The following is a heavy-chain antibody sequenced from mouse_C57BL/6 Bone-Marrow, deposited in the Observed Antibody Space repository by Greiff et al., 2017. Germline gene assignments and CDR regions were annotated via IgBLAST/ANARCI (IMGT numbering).Heavy chain of an antibody. CDR2: INPSNGGT. J-gene: IGHJ4*01. CDR3: AIPPFTTVVAMDAMDY. V-gene: IGHV1-53*01. Sequence: QVQLQQPGTELVKPGASVKLSCKASGYTFTSYWMHWVKQRPGQGLEWIGNINPSNGGTNYNEKFKSKATLTVDKSSSTAYMQLSSLTSEDSAVYYCAIPPFTTVVAMDAMDYWGQGTSVTVSS. CDR1: GYTFTSYW. D-gene: IGHD1-1*01.